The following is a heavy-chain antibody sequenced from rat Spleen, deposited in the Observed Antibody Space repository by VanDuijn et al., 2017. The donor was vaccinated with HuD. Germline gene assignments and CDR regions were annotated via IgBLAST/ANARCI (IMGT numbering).Heavy chain of an antibody. CDR1: GFTFSNYG. CDR3: TTVKTGPFAY. V-gene: IGHV5-20*01. Sequence: EVQLVESGGGLVQPGRSMKLSCAASGFTFSNYGMAWVRQAPKKGLEWVAYISYDGGSNYYRDSVKGRFTISRDNAKSTLYLQMDSLRSEDTATYYCTTVKTGPFAYWGQGTLVTVSS. CDR2: ISYDGGSN. D-gene: IGHD5-1*01. J-gene: IGHJ3*01.